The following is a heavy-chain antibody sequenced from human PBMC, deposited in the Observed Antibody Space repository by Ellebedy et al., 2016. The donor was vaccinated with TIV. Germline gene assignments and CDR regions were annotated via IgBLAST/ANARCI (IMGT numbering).Heavy chain of an antibody. J-gene: IGHJ4*02. V-gene: IGHV1-69*13. CDR3: ARSSGYHINNYFDY. CDR1: GGPFNSNA. CDR2: IIGMFRTT. D-gene: IGHD5-12*01. Sequence: ASVKVSCKASGGPFNSNAFSWVRQAPGQGFEWMGGIIGMFRTTNYAQKFQGRVTITADEFMSTAYMELSSLRIEDTAIYFCARSSGYHINNYFDYWGQGTLVTVSS.